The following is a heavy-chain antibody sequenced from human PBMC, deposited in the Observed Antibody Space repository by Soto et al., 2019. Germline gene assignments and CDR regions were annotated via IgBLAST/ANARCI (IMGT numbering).Heavy chain of an antibody. CDR2: ISGSGGST. V-gene: IGHV3-23*01. Sequence: GGSLRLSCAASGFTFSSYAMSWVRQAPGKGLEWVSAISGSGGSTYYADSVKGRFTISRDNSKNTLYLQMNSLRAEDTAVYYCAKDILGYYDFWSGSYYFDYWGQGTLVTVYS. CDR1: GFTFSSYA. D-gene: IGHD3-3*01. J-gene: IGHJ4*02. CDR3: AKDILGYYDFWSGSYYFDY.